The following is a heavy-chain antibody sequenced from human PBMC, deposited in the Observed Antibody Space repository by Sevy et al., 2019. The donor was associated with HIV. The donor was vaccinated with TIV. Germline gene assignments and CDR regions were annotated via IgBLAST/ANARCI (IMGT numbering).Heavy chain of an antibody. V-gene: IGHV3-7*01. CDR2: INQDGSKK. CDR1: GFTFSTYW. CDR3: ARVGIFEGSESHFRFLDY. Sequence: GGSLRLSCAASGFTFSTYWMTWVRQAPGKGLEWVANINQDGSKKNYVDSMKGRFTISRDNAKNSLYVQMNSLRAEDTAVYYCARVGIFEGSESHFRFLDYWGQGILVTVSS. D-gene: IGHD3-10*01. J-gene: IGHJ4*02.